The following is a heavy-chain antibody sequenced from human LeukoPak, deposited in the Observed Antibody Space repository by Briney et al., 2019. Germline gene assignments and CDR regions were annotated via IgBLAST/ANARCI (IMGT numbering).Heavy chain of an antibody. CDR2: IKNDGSTT. V-gene: IGHV3-74*01. D-gene: IGHD1-1*01. J-gene: IGHJ4*02. CDR3: ARERKYDSNFDY. Sequence: GGSLRLSCAASGFTFSSNSMNWVRQPPGKGLVWVSRIKNDGSTTTYADSVKGRFTVSRDNAKNTLYLQMNSLRAEDTAVYYCARERKYDSNFDYWGQGTLVTVSS. CDR1: GFTFSSNS.